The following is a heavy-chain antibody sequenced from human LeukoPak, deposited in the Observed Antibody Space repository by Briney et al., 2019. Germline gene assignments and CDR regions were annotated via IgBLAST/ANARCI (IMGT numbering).Heavy chain of an antibody. CDR3: ARQGSSSGFGY. D-gene: IGHD6-6*01. CDR2: IYYSGST. CDR1: GGSISSYY. Sequence: SETLSLTCTVSGGSISSYYWSWIRQPPGKGLEWIGYIYYSGSTNYNPSLKSRVTISVDTSKNQFSLKLSSVTAADTAVYYCARQGSSSGFGYWGQGTLVTVSS. J-gene: IGHJ4*02. V-gene: IGHV4-59*01.